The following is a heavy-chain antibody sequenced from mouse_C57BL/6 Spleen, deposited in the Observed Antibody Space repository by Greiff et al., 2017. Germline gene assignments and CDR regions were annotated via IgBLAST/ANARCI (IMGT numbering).Heavy chain of an antibody. CDR2: IDPSDSYT. CDR3: ARSREYYGSSRYWYFDV. D-gene: IGHD1-1*01. Sequence: QVQLQQSGAELVMPGASVKLSCKASGYTFTSYWMHWVKQRPGQGLEWIGEIDPSDSYTNYNQKFKGKSTLTVDKSSSTAYMQLSSLTSEDSAVYYCARSREYYGSSRYWYFDVWGTGTTVTVSS. CDR1: GYTFTSYW. J-gene: IGHJ1*03. V-gene: IGHV1-69*01.